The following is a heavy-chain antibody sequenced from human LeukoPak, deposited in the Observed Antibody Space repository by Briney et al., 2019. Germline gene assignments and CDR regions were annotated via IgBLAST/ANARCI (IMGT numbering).Heavy chain of an antibody. D-gene: IGHD4-17*01. J-gene: IGHJ4*02. CDR2: ISGYNGNT. Sequence: VASVKVSCKTSGYTFTNYGISWVRQAPRQGPEGMGWISGYNGNTNYVQKFQGRVTTTTDTSTSTAYMELRSLRSDDTAVYYCARDLSLGRHDYGEPFDYWGQGTQVTVSS. CDR3: ARDLSLGRHDYGEPFDY. CDR1: GYTFTNYG. V-gene: IGHV1-18*01.